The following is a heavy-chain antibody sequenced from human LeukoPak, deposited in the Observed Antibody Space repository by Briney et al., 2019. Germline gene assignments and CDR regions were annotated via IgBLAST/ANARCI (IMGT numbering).Heavy chain of an antibody. CDR2: VYYSGTT. V-gene: IGHV4-59*08. CDR3: ARQADSSLYYYFDN. CDR1: GGSISGYY. J-gene: IGHJ4*02. Sequence: SSETLSLTCTDSGGSISGYYWRWIRQPPGKGLEWIGCVYYSGTTNYNPSPKSRVTISLDTSRNQFSLKLSSVTAADTAVYYCARQADSSLYYYFDNWGQGTLVTVSS. D-gene: IGHD6-13*01.